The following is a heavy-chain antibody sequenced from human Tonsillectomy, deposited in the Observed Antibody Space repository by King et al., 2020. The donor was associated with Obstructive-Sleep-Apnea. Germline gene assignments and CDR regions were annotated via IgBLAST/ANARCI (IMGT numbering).Heavy chain of an antibody. CDR3: AKTSGYGWGWVDY. CDR1: GFTFDDYA. D-gene: IGHD3-3*01. CDR2: ISWNGGST. V-gene: IGHV3-43D*03. Sequence: VQLVESGGVVVQPGGSLRLSCAASGFTFDDYAMHWVRQAPGKDLEWVSLISWNGGSTYYADSVGGRFTVSRDNSKHSLYLQMNSLRAEDTALYYCAKTSGYGWGWVDYWGQGTLVTVSS. J-gene: IGHJ4*02.